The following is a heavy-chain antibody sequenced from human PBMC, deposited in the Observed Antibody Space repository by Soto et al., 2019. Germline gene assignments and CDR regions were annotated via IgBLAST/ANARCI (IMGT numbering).Heavy chain of an antibody. CDR3: ARAVSPDFGTWFDP. J-gene: IGHJ5*02. D-gene: IGHD4-17*01. CDR2: ISQTGAT. V-gene: IGHV4-30-2*01. CDR1: GGSITSGNSYS. Sequence: SETLSLTCAVSGGSITSGNSYSWAWIRQPPGRGLEWIGSISQTGATSYNPSLRSRVSVSLENSKNQFSLRLSSVTAADMAVYYCARAVSPDFGTWFDPWGQGTLVTVSS.